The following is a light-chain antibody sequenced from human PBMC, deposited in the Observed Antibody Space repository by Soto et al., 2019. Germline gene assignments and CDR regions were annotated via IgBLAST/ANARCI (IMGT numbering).Light chain of an antibody. Sequence: QLVLTQPPSVSGAPGQRVTIVCTGSDSNIGAGYDVHWYRLSPGAAPTLLISAYYRRPSGVPDRVSGSKSGTSASLAISDLQAEDEADYYCQSYDSGLSGLIFGTGTKLTVL. V-gene: IGLV1-40*01. CDR3: QSYDSGLSGLI. CDR2: AYY. J-gene: IGLJ1*01. CDR1: DSNIGAGYD.